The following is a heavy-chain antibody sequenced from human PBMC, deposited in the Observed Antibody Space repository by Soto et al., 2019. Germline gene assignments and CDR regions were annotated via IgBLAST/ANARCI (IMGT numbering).Heavy chain of an antibody. CDR2: ISAYNGNT. V-gene: IGHV1-18*01. CDR3: ARDVVGRGYCSSTSCYDPYLYYYYGMDV. CDR1: GYTFTSYG. D-gene: IGHD2-2*01. J-gene: IGHJ6*02. Sequence: ASVKVSCKASGYTFTSYGISWVRQAPGQGLEWMGWISAYNGNTNYAQKLQGRVTMTTDTSTSTAYMELRSLRSDDTAVYYCARDVVGRGYCSSTSCYDPYLYYYYGMDVWGQGTTVTVSS.